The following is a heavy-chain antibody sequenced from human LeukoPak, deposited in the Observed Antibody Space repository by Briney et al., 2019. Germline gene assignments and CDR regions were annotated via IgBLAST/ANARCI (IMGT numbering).Heavy chain of an antibody. J-gene: IGHJ4*02. Sequence: GGSLRLSCAASGFTVSSNYMSWVHQAPGKGLEWVSVIYSGGSTYYADSVKGRFTISRDNSKNTLYLQMNSLRAEDTAVYYCTRTTVTTSSYSYWGQGTLVTVSS. D-gene: IGHD4-17*01. CDR3: TRTTVTTSSYSY. V-gene: IGHV3-53*01. CDR2: IYSGGST. CDR1: GFTVSSNY.